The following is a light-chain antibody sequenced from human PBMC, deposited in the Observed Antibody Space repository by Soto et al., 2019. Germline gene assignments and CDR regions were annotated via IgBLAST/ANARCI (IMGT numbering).Light chain of an antibody. Sequence: QSVLTQPASVSGFPGQSITISCTGTSSDVGAYEYVSWYQQAPGKAPKLIIYGVINRPSGVSNRFSGSKSGNTASLTVSGLQAEDEADYYCMSFTITSTLVFGGGTKLTVL. J-gene: IGLJ2*01. V-gene: IGLV2-14*01. CDR1: SSDVGAYEY. CDR2: GVI. CDR3: MSFTITSTLV.